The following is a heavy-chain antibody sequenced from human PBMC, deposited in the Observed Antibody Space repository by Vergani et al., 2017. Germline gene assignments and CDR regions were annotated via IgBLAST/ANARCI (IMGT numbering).Heavy chain of an antibody. CDR2: ISARYPST. CDR3: ARLSYDTSPYLQRGYDC. D-gene: IGHD3-22*01. J-gene: IGHJ4*02. V-gene: IGHV3-23*01. Sequence: EVQLLQSGGGFIQPGGSVRLSCAASGFTFSACPMTWVRQAPGKGLEWVSDISARYPSTYYADSVKGRFTISRDNSKNMLYLQMNSLRAEDPAVYYCARLSYDTSPYLQRGYDCWGQGALVSVSS. CDR1: GFTFSACP.